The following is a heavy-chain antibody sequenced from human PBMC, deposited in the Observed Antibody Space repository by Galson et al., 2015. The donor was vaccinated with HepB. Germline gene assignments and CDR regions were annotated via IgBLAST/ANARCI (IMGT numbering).Heavy chain of an antibody. J-gene: IGHJ4*02. V-gene: IGHV3-23*01. CDR2: IGVNAGST. CDR1: GFTFSSLG. D-gene: IGHD1/OR15-1a*01. Sequence: SLRLSCAASGFTFSSLGMTWVRQAPGKGLECVSAIGVNAGSTDYADSVKGRFTISSDNSKNMLYLQMNNLSAEDTAVYYCAKGANNIDNWGQGSLVTVPS. CDR3: AKGANNIDN.